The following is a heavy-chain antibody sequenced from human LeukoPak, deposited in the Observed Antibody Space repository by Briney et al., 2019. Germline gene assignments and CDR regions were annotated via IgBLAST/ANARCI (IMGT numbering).Heavy chain of an antibody. V-gene: IGHV3-30*03. CDR2: ISYDGRNI. CDR3: ARDRGAVAGVVDH. D-gene: IGHD6-19*01. Sequence: GGSLRLSCAASGFTFSSYGMHWVRQAPGKGLEWVAVISYDGRNIHYADSVKGRFTISRDNSQNTLYLQMNSLRSEDTAVYSCARDRGAVAGVVDHWGQGTLVTVSS. CDR1: GFTFSSYG. J-gene: IGHJ5*02.